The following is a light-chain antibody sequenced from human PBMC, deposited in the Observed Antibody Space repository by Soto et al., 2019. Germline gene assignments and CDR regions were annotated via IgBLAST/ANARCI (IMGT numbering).Light chain of an antibody. J-gene: IGKJ1*01. CDR1: QSISSW. V-gene: IGKV1-5*01. Sequence: IQMTQSHSTLSAYVGDRVTVTFRASQSISSWLAWYQQKPGKAPKLLIYDASSLESGVPSRFSGSGSGTEFTLTISSLQPDDFATYYCQQYNSYWTFGQRTMVDI. CDR2: DAS. CDR3: QQYNSYWT.